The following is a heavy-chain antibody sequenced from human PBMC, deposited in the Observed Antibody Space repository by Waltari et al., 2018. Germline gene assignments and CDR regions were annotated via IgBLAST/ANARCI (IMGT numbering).Heavy chain of an antibody. CDR3: ARPGIAAAGTALYYYYGMDV. Sequence: QVQLVQSGAEVKKPGSSVKVSCKASGGTFSRYAISWVRQAPGQGLEWMGGISPIFGTANYAQKFQGRVTITTDESTSTAYMELSSLRSEDTAVYYCARPGIAAAGTALYYYYGMDVWGQGTTVTVSS. CDR1: GGTFSRYA. J-gene: IGHJ6*02. CDR2: ISPIFGTA. V-gene: IGHV1-69*05. D-gene: IGHD6-13*01.